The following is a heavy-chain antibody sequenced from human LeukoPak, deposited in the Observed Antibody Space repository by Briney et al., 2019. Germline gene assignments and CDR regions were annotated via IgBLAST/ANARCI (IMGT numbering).Heavy chain of an antibody. CDR2: IYHSGST. Sequence: SQTLSLTCTVSGGSISSGGYYWSWIRQPPGQGLEWVGNIYHSGSTYYNPSLKSRVTISVDTSKNQFSLRLSSVTAADTAVYFCARDGLSFHSSGEIDYWGQGTLVTVSS. J-gene: IGHJ4*02. D-gene: IGHD3-10*01. V-gene: IGHV4-30-2*01. CDR3: ARDGLSFHSSGEIDY. CDR1: GGSISSGGYY.